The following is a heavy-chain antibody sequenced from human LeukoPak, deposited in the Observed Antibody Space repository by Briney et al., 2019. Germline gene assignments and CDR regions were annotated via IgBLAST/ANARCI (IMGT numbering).Heavy chain of an antibody. J-gene: IGHJ3*02. V-gene: IGHV3-30*02. CDR1: GFTFLSYG. CDR3: ARGPYSYDSSGAFDI. Sequence: GGSLRLSCAASGFTFLSYGMHWVRQAPGKGLEWVAFIRYDGSNKYYADSVKGRFTISRDNSKNTLYLQMNSLRAEDTAVYYCARGPYSYDSSGAFDIWGQGTMVTVSS. D-gene: IGHD3-22*01. CDR2: IRYDGSNK.